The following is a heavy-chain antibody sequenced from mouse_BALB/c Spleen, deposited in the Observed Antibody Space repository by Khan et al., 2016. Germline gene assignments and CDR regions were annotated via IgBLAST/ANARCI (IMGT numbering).Heavy chain of an antibody. CDR3: ARWLDAMDY. CDR1: GYSITSDYA. D-gene: IGHD2-2*01. CDR2: ISYSGTT. V-gene: IGHV3-2*02. Sequence: QLEESGPGLVKPSQSLSLTCTVTGYSITSDYAWNWIRQFPGNKLEWMGYISYSGTTTYNPSLKSRISITRDTSKNPFFLQLNSVTTEDTATYYCARWLDAMDYWGQGTSVTVSS. J-gene: IGHJ4*01.